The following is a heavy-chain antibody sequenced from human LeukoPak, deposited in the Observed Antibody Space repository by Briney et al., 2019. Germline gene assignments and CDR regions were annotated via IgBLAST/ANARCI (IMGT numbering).Heavy chain of an antibody. Sequence: ASVKVSCKASGYTFTSYGISWVRQAPGQGLERMGWISAYNGNTNYAQKLQGRVTMTTDTSTSTAYMELRSLRSDDTAVYYCARKVTAAAGGNWFDPWGQGTLVTVSS. CDR3: ARKVTAAAGGNWFDP. CDR1: GYTFTSYG. CDR2: ISAYNGNT. J-gene: IGHJ5*02. V-gene: IGHV1-18*01. D-gene: IGHD6-13*01.